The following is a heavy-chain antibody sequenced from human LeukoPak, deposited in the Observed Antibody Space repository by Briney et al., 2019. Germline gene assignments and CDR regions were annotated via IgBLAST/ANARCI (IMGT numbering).Heavy chain of an antibody. D-gene: IGHD6-13*01. CDR3: ARDVSSSSWYYLNY. Sequence: EGSLRLSCAASGFTFSSYGMHWVRQAPGKGLEWVAVISYDGSNKYYADSVKGRFTISRDNSKNTLYLQMNSLRAEDTAVYYCARDVSSSSWYYLNYWGQGTLVTVSS. CDR1: GFTFSSYG. V-gene: IGHV3-30*03. J-gene: IGHJ4*02. CDR2: ISYDGSNK.